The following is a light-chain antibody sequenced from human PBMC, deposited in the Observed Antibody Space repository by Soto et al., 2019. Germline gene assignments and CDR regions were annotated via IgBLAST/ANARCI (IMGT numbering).Light chain of an antibody. J-gene: IGKJ3*01. CDR2: LGS. CDR1: QSLLNSNGYNY. CDR3: QQRSNSFT. V-gene: IGKV2-28*01. Sequence: DIVMTQSPLSLPVTPGEPASISCRSSQSLLNSNGYNYLDWYLQKPGQSPQLLVYLGSNRASGVPDRFRGSGSGTDFTMKINRVEAEDFAVYYCQQRSNSFTFGPGTKVDIK.